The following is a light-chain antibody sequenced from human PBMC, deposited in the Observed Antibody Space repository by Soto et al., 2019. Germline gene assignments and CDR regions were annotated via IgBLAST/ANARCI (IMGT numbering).Light chain of an antibody. CDR3: QSYDSSLSGWV. CDR2: GNN. Sequence: VLTQPPSVSGAPGQRVTISCTGSSSNIGAGYDVHWYQQLPGTAPKLLIYGNNNRPSGVPDRFSGSKSATSDSLAITGLQAEDEADYYCQSYDSSLSGWVFGGGTKLTVL. CDR1: SSNIGAGYD. V-gene: IGLV1-40*01. J-gene: IGLJ3*02.